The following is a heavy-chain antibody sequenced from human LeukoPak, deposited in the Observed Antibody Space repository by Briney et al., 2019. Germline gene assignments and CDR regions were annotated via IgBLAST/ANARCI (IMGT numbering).Heavy chain of an antibody. V-gene: IGHV3-53*01. CDR3: ASSEGPNHYYYYYGMDV. CDR1: GFIVRSNY. J-gene: IGHJ6*02. CDR2: TSTGGNT. D-gene: IGHD3-10*01. Sequence: GWSLTLSCAAFGFIVRSNYMRWVRDPPEEGVYLVSVTSTGGNTYYADSVKGRFNVSRDNSYSPLYLQMNSLTAEDTAVYYCASSEGPNHYYYYYGMDVWGQGTTVTVSS.